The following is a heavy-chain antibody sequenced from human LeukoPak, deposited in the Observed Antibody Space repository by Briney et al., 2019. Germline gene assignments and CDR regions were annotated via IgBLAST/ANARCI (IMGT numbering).Heavy chain of an antibody. CDR3: ARQDILTAYYGVDS. CDR1: GYTFSDDS. Sequence: GGSLRLSCAASGYTFSDDSMHWVRQAPGTGLELVSVISCSGVVKFYAASEKGRFTISRDNDNSTLHLQMNGLRGEDTAIYHCARQDILTAYYGVDSWGQGTLVTVSS. V-gene: IGHV3-33*08. J-gene: IGHJ4*02. CDR2: ISCSGVVK. D-gene: IGHD3-9*01.